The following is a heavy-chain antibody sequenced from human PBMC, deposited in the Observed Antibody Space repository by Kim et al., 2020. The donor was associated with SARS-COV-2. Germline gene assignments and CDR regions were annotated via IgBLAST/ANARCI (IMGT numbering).Heavy chain of an antibody. CDR1: GGSISSYY. V-gene: IGHV4-59*08. Sequence: SETLSLTCTVSGGSISSYYWSWIRQPPGKGLEWIGYIYYSGSTNYNPSLKSRVTISVDTSKNQFSLKLSSVTAADTAVYYCARHRSVWYYYDSSGYYYENYGMDVWGQGTTVTVSS. CDR3: ARHRSVWYYYDSSGYYYENYGMDV. D-gene: IGHD3-22*01. J-gene: IGHJ6*02. CDR2: IYYSGST.